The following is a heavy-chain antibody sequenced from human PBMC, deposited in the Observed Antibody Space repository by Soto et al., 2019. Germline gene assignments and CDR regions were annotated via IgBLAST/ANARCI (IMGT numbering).Heavy chain of an antibody. CDR2: IIPVFDTP. Sequence: QVHLEQSGSEVKKSGSSVKVSCKSSGNSFSSHAITWVRQAPGQGLEWMGGIIPVFDTPTYARRFQDRVTITADKSTNTSYMELRSLRSEDTAVYYCARGGALSTSWYWGDGLDSWGQGTQVTVSS. J-gene: IGHJ4*02. V-gene: IGHV1-69*06. CDR1: GNSFSSHA. D-gene: IGHD6-13*01. CDR3: ARGGALSTSWYWGDGLDS.